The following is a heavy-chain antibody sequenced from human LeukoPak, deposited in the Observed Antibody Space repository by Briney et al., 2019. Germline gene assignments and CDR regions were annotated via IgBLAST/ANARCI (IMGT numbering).Heavy chain of an antibody. D-gene: IGHD6-25*01. CDR1: GFTFSSYA. CDR3: AKGSAAGRPYYFDY. Sequence: GGSLRLSCAASGFTFSSYAMSWVRQAPGKGLEWVSGISGSGGGTSYADSVKGRFTISKDSSKTILYLQMNSLRAEDAAVYFCAKGSAAGRPYYFDYWGQGTLVTVSS. CDR2: ISGSGGGT. V-gene: IGHV3-23*01. J-gene: IGHJ4*02.